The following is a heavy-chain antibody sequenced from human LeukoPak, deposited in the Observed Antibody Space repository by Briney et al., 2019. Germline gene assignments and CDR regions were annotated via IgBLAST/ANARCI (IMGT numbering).Heavy chain of an antibody. D-gene: IGHD1-26*01. Sequence: EASVKVSCKASGYTFTNYGISWVRQAPGQGLQWMGWISAYNGNTNYAQKFQGRVTMTTDTSTTTAYMELRSLRSADTAVYYCARGGRGGSNHFDYWGQGTLVTVSS. V-gene: IGHV1-18*01. CDR3: ARGGRGGSNHFDY. CDR1: GYTFTNYG. CDR2: ISAYNGNT. J-gene: IGHJ4*02.